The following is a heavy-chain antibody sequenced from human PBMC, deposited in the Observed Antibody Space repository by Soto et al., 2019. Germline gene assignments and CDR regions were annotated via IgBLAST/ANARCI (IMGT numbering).Heavy chain of an antibody. CDR2: ISAYNGNT. CDR1: GYTFTSYG. Sequence: QVQLVQSGGEVKKPGASVKVSCKASGYTFTSYGISWVRQAPGQGLEWMGRISAYNGNTNYAQKLQGRVTRTTDTXPRTAYMGLRSLRSDDTAVYYCARVVGAQGRWFDPWGQGTLVTVSS. CDR3: ARVVGAQGRWFDP. D-gene: IGHD1-26*01. J-gene: IGHJ5*02. V-gene: IGHV1-18*01.